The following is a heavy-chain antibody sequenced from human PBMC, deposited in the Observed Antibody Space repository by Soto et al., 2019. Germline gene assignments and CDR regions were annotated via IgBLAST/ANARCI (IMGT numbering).Heavy chain of an antibody. CDR3: ASDYYGSGSPRSPLFY. CDR1: GYSLTNYG. D-gene: IGHD3-10*01. J-gene: IGHJ4*02. V-gene: IGHV1-18*01. Sequence: ASVKISCKASGYSLTNYGISWVRQAPGQGLEWMGWISGHNGNTNDAQKLQGRFTMTTDTSTSTAYMELRSLRSDDTAVYYCASDYYGSGSPRSPLFYWGQGTLVTVSS. CDR2: ISGHNGNT.